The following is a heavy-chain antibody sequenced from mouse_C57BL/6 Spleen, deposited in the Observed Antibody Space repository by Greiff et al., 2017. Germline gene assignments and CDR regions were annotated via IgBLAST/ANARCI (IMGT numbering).Heavy chain of an antibody. CDR2: IYPGDGDT. V-gene: IGHV1-80*01. D-gene: IGHD2-5*01. J-gene: IGHJ2*01. CDR3: ARGGYYSNYDYFDY. Sequence: VKLMESGAELVKPGASVKISCKASGYAFRSYWLNWVQQRPGKGLEWIGQIYPGDGDTNYTGKFKGKATLPAAKSSSTAYMQLSRLTSEDSAVYCWARGGYYSNYDYFDYWGQGTTLTVSS. CDR1: GYAFRSYW.